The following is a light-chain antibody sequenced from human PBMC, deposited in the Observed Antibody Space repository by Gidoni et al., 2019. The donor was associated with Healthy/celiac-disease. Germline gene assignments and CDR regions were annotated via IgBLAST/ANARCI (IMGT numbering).Light chain of an antibody. J-gene: IGKJ1*01. CDR3: QQSYSTPRT. V-gene: IGKV1-39*01. CDR2: AAS. Sequence: DIQMTQSPSSLSASVGDRVTITCRASQSISSYLNWYQQKPGKAPKLLIYAASSLQSGVPSMFRGSGSGIDFTLPISSLQPEDCATYYCQQSYSTPRTFGQRTKVEIK. CDR1: QSISSY.